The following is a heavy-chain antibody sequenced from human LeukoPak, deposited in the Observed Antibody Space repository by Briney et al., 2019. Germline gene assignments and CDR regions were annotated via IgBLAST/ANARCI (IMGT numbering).Heavy chain of an antibody. CDR2: TYYSGST. V-gene: IGHV4-59*01. CDR3: ARTTLELLSVNFDY. Sequence: SETLSLNCTVSGGSISRYCWNWIRQPPGKGLDWIGLTYYSGSTKYTPSLKSGLTITVHASKNQFSLKLSPETPADSAVYYFARTTLELLSVNFDYWGQGPLVTVSS. J-gene: IGHJ4*02. CDR1: GGSISRYC. D-gene: IGHD3-10*01.